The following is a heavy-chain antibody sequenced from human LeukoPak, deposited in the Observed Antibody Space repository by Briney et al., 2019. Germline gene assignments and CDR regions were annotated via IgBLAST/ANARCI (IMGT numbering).Heavy chain of an antibody. CDR3: ARRIAPYGMVI. CDR2: IYYSGST. V-gene: IGHV4-59*08. CDR1: GVPISSNY. J-gene: IGHJ6*02. Sequence: SETLSLPCTVSGVPISSNYRTWVRQPPGKGLEWIGYIYYSGSTNYNPSLKSRVTISVDTSKHQFSLELNSVTAADTAVAYCARRIAPYGMVIWGQGTTVTVSS.